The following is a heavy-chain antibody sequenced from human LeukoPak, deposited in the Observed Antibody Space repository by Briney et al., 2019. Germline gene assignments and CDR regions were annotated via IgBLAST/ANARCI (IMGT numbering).Heavy chain of an antibody. D-gene: IGHD3-10*01. CDR1: GFTFSSYD. Sequence: TGGSLRLSCAASGFTFSSYDMHWVRQATGKGLKWVSPIGTAGDKYYGGSVEGRFTMSREIAKTSLYLQMTRLRAGDTAVYYCASGKGHGSGSDDNFDYWGQGTLVTVSS. V-gene: IGHV3-13*01. CDR3: ASGKGHGSGSDDNFDY. CDR2: IGTAGDK. J-gene: IGHJ4*02.